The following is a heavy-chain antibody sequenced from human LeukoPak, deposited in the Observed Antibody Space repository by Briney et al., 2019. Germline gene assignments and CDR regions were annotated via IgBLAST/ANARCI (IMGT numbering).Heavy chain of an antibody. CDR2: ISSGSSNK. V-gene: IGHV3-48*03. J-gene: IGHJ4*02. Sequence: PGGSLRLSCAASGFTFSTYEMIWVRQAPGKGLEWVSYISSGSSNKYYADSVEGRFTISRDNAKNSLYLQMNSLRAEDTAVYYCATDCSSSSCLQTDYWGQGTLVTVSS. D-gene: IGHD2-2*01. CDR1: GFTFSTYE. CDR3: ATDCSSSSCLQTDY.